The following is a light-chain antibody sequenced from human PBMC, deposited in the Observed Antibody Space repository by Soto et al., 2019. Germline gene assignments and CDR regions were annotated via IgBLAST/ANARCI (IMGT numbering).Light chain of an antibody. J-gene: IGKJ4*01. CDR3: QQYNNWPRAT. Sequence: EIVMTQSPVTLSVSPGERATLSCRASQSVSSDLAWYQQKPGQAPRLLMYGVSTRPTGIPARFSGSGSGTEFTLTIYSLQSEDFAVYYCQQYNNWPRATFGGGTKVDIK. V-gene: IGKV3-15*01. CDR1: QSVSSD. CDR2: GVS.